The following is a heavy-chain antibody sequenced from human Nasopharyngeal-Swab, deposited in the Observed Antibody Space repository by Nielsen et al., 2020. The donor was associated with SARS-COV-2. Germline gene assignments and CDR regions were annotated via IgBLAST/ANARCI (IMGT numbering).Heavy chain of an antibody. J-gene: IGHJ5*02. CDR3: ARGSLRRYCSSTSCYASPWFDP. D-gene: IGHD2-2*01. Sequence: WIRQPPGKGLEWIGEINHSGSTNYNPSLKSRVTISGDTSKNQFSLKLSSVTAADTAVYYCARGSLRRYCSSTSCYASPWFDPWGQGTLVTVSS. V-gene: IGHV4-34*01. CDR2: INHSGST.